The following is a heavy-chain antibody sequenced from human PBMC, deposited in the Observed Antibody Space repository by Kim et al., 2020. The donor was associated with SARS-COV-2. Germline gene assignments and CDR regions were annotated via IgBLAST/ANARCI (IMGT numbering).Heavy chain of an antibody. J-gene: IGHJ4*02. Sequence: TPPPRHGFTISADTSKNQFSRKLTSVTAADTAVYYCARHHRYSSSWFDYWGQGTLVTVSS. V-gene: IGHV4-39*01. CDR3: ARHHRYSSSWFDY. D-gene: IGHD6-13*01.